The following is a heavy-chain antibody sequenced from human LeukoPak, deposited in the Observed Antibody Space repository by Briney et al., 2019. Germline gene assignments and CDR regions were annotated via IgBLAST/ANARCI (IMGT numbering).Heavy chain of an antibody. J-gene: IGHJ4*02. CDR3: ARQSISGSSLSYFDY. D-gene: IGHD3-22*01. V-gene: IGHV4-59*01. Sequence: SETLSLTCTVSGGSISSYYWSWIRQPPGXGLEWIGNIYDSGSTNYNPSLKSRVTISVDTSKNQCSLKLSSVTAADTAVYYCARQSISGSSLSYFDYWGQGTLVNVSS. CDR1: GGSISSYY. CDR2: IYDSGST.